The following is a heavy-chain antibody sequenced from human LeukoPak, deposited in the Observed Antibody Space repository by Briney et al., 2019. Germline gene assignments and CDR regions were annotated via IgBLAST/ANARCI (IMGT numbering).Heavy chain of an antibody. V-gene: IGHV1-69*05. CDR3: ARATDDSSGYYHDAFDI. D-gene: IGHD3-22*01. Sequence: GASVKVSCKASGGTFSSYAISWVRQAPGQGLEWMGGRIPIFGTANYAQKFQGRVTITTDESTSTAYMELSSLRSEDTAVYYCARATDDSSGYYHDAFDIWGQGTMVTVSS. CDR2: RIPIFGTA. CDR1: GGTFSSYA. J-gene: IGHJ3*02.